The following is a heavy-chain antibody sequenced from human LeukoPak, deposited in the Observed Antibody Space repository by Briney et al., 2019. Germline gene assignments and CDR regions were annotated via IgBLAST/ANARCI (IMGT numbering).Heavy chain of an antibody. D-gene: IGHD3-3*01. J-gene: IGHJ4*02. CDR2: IRYDGSNK. CDR1: GFTFSSYG. CDR3: AKDRRVVGSGKAPFDY. Sequence: GGSLRLPCAASGFTFSSYGTHWVRQAPGKGLEWVAFIRYDGSNKYYADSVKGRFTISRDNSKNTLYLQMNSLRAEDTAVYYCAKDRRVVGSGKAPFDYWGQGTLVTVSS. V-gene: IGHV3-30*02.